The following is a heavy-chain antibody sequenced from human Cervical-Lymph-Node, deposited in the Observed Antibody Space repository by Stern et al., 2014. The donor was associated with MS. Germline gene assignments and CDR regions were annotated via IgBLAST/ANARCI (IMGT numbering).Heavy chain of an antibody. CDR3: AREHLLWFGELSRGYYYGMDV. CDR1: GGSISSYY. Sequence: QMQLVQSGPGLVKPSETLSLTCTVSGGSISSYYWSWIRQPAGKGLEWIGRIYTSGSTNYNPSLKSRVTMSVDPSKNQFSLKLSSVTAADTAVYYCAREHLLWFGELSRGYYYGMDVWGQGTTVTVSS. V-gene: IGHV4-4*07. D-gene: IGHD3-10*01. CDR2: IYTSGST. J-gene: IGHJ6*02.